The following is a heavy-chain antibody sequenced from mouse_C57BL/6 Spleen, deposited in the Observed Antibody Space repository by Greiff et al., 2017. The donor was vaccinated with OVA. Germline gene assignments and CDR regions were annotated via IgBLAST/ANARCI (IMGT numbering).Heavy chain of an antibody. D-gene: IGHD3-2*02. CDR2: IDPSDSYT. CDR3: GQLRLDY. CDR1: GYTFTSYW. J-gene: IGHJ2*01. V-gene: IGHV1-50*01. Sequence: QVQLQQPGAELVKPGASVKLSCKASGYTFTSYWMQWVKQRPGQGLEWIGEIDPSDSYTNYNQKCKGKATLTVDTSSSTAYMQLSSLTSEDSAVYYCGQLRLDYWGQGTTLTVSS.